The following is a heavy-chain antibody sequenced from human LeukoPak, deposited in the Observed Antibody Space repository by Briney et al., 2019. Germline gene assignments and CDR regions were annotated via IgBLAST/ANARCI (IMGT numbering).Heavy chain of an antibody. CDR1: GFTFSSYW. CDR3: ARAPSESGGYYPEYFRH. Sequence: PGGSLRLSCAASGFTFSSYWMHWVRQAPGKRLVWVPRIKSDGNTNYADSVKGRFTISRDNAKNTVSLQMNSLRAEDTGVYYCARAPSESGGYYPEYFRHWGQGTLVTVSS. D-gene: IGHD3-22*01. CDR2: IKSDGNT. J-gene: IGHJ1*01. V-gene: IGHV3-74*01.